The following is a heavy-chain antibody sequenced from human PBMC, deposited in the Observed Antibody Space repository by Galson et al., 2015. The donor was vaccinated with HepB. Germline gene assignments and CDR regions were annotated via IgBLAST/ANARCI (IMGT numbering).Heavy chain of an antibody. D-gene: IGHD3-10*01. CDR3: ATQFGEPPVPYGMDV. J-gene: IGHJ6*02. CDR1: GFTFSSYS. Sequence: SLRLSCAASGFTFSSYSMNWVRQAPGKGLEWVSSISSSSSYIYYADSVKGRFTISRDNAKNSLYLQMNSLRAEDTAVYYCATQFGEPPVPYGMDVWGQGTTVTVSS. CDR2: ISSSSSYI. V-gene: IGHV3-21*01.